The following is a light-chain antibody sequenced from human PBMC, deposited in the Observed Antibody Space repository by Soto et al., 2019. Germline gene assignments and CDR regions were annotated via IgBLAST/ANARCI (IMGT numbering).Light chain of an antibody. CDR2: GAS. CDR1: ESVSRN. J-gene: IGKJ1*01. V-gene: IGKV3-15*01. Sequence: ETVMTQSPATLSVSAGERATLSCRTSESVSRNLAWYQQKPGQAPRLLIYGASTRATGIPARFSGSGSGTDFTLTISSLQSEDFAIYSRQQYNNWRPTLGHGTKVDIK. CDR3: QQYNNWRPT.